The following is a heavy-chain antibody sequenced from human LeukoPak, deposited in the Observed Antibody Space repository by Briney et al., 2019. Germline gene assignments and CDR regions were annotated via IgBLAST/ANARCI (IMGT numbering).Heavy chain of an antibody. CDR3: ARVLVRGVMFDY. D-gene: IGHD3-10*01. Sequence: PSETPSLTCTVSGGSISSGGYYWSWIRQHPGKGLEWIGYIYYSGSTYYNPSLKSRVTISVDTSKNQFSLKLSSVTAADTAVYYCARVLVRGVMFDYWGQGTLVTVSS. CDR1: GGSISSGGYY. J-gene: IGHJ4*02. V-gene: IGHV4-31*03. CDR2: IYYSGST.